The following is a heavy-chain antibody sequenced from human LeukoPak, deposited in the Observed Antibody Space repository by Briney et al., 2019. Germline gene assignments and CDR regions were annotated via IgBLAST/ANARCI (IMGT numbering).Heavy chain of an antibody. Sequence: ASVTVSCKTSGYTFDNYDINWVRQAAGQGLEWMGWMNPDSGNTGYAHKFQGRATMARNTSMTTAYLELTGLTSGDTAIYYCARGAPVAIFGPGYDEYFENWGQGSVVIVSS. CDR2: MNPDSGNT. D-gene: IGHD3-3*01. CDR3: ARGAPVAIFGPGYDEYFEN. J-gene: IGHJ4*02. V-gene: IGHV1-8*01. CDR1: GYTFDNYD.